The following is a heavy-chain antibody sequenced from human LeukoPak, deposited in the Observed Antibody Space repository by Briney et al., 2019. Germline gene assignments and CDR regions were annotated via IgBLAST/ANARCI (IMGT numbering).Heavy chain of an antibody. J-gene: IGHJ4*02. CDR3: ARDGQWPLTV. CDR1: GYIFTSYA. CDR2: INTNTGNP. V-gene: IGHV7-4-1*02. Sequence: ASVKVSCEASGYIFTSYAMNWARQSPGQGLEWMGWINTNTGNPTYVQGFTGRFVFSLDTSVSTAYLQINSLKPADTAVYYCARDGQWPLTVWGQGTLVTVSS. D-gene: IGHD6-19*01.